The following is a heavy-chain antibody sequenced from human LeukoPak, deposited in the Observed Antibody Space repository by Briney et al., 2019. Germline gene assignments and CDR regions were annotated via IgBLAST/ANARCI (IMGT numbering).Heavy chain of an antibody. CDR3: VRDIVPYSSNWYYFDY. D-gene: IGHD6-13*01. CDR1: GFTVSSNY. CDR2: IYSGGDT. J-gene: IGHJ4*02. V-gene: IGHV3-66*01. Sequence: PGGSLRLSCAASGFTVSSNYMSWVRQAPGKGLEWVSIIYSGGDTYYADSVKGRFTISRDNSKNTLYLQMNSLRAEDTAVYYCVRDIVPYSSNWYYFDYWGQGTLVTVSS.